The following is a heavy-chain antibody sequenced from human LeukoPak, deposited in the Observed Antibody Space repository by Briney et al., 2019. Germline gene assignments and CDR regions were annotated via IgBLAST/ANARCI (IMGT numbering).Heavy chain of an antibody. Sequence: GGSLRLSCAASGFIVSSNYMSWARQAPGKGLEWVAVISYDGSNKYYADSVKGRFTISRDNSKNTLYLQMTSLRAEDTAVYYCAKDCYDSSGYYSVVDAFDIWGQGTMVTVSS. V-gene: IGHV3-30*18. J-gene: IGHJ3*02. D-gene: IGHD3-22*01. CDR1: GFIVSSNY. CDR3: AKDCYDSSGYYSVVDAFDI. CDR2: ISYDGSNK.